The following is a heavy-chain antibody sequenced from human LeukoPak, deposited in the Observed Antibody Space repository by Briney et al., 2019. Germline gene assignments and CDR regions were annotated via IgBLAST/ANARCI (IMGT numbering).Heavy chain of an antibody. CDR1: GFTFSSYG. V-gene: IGHV3-30*18. Sequence: PGRSLRLSCVASGFTFSSYGMHWVRQAPGKGLEWVAVISYDGSYKYYADSVKGRFTISRDNSKNTLYLQMNSLRAEDTAVYYCAKSRDGYPGKHWGQGTLVTVSS. CDR2: ISYDGSYK. CDR3: AKSRDGYPGKH. J-gene: IGHJ4*02. D-gene: IGHD5-24*01.